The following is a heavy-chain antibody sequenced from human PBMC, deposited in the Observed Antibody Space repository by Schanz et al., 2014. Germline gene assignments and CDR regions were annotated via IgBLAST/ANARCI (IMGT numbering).Heavy chain of an antibody. CDR3: ERDAGWAVGDYHRMDI. V-gene: IGHV1-18*01. CDR2: ISVYHGHT. CDR1: GYTFNNHG. J-gene: IGHJ6*02. Sequence: QVQLVQSGGEVKKPGASATVSCKASGYTFNNHGISWVRQAPGQGLEWMGWISVYHGHTNYAEKVHGRVTMTTDTATSTAYMELSSLISDDTAVYYCERDAGWAVGDYHRMDIWGQGTWVTVSS.